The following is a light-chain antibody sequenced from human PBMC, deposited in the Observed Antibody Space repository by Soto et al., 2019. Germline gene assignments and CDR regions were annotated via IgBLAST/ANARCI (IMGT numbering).Light chain of an antibody. CDR1: QSLSSD. Sequence: EMVCTHCPATLCLSPCSKATLSCSASQSLSSDSSWNQQSPRQAPRLLIYDVSNRATGSPATFSGGGCSPTVSLPTSSILPQDFAAYYCQQRSNCPWTFGQGTKVDI. J-gene: IGKJ1*01. CDR2: DVS. CDR3: QQRSNCPWT. V-gene: IGKV3-11*01.